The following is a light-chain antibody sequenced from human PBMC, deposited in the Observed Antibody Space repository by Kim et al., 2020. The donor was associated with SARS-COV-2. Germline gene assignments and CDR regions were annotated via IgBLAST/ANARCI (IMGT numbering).Light chain of an antibody. CDR3: QQYNNWPL. J-gene: IGKJ1*01. Sequence: EIVMTQSPATLSVSPGERATLSCRASQSVSSNLAWYQQKPDQAPRLLIYGASTRATGIPARFSGSGSGTEFTLTISSLQSEDFAVYYCQQYNNWPLFGQGTNVDIK. CDR2: GAS. CDR1: QSVSSN. V-gene: IGKV3-15*01.